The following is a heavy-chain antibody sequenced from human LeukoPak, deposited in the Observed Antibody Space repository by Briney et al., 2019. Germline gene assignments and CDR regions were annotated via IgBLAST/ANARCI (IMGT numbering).Heavy chain of an antibody. D-gene: IGHD6-13*01. CDR3: ARHTPDTQLVQVAFDY. J-gene: IGHJ4*02. CDR2: IYYSGST. V-gene: IGHV4-39*01. CDR1: GGSISSSSYY. Sequence: PSETLSLTCTVSGGSISSSSYYWGWIRQPPGKGLEWIGSIYYSGSTYYNPSLKSRVTISVDTSKNQFSLKLSSVTAADTAAYYCARHTPDTQLVQVAFDYWGQGTLVTVSS.